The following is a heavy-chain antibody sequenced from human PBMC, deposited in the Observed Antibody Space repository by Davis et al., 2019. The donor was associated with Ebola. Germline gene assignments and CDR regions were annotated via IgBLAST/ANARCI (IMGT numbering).Heavy chain of an antibody. CDR3: TRGRGNPKNWFDP. Sequence: ESPKTPRAALGFTFSRYGMHWVRQAPGKGLEWVSVIFSCGSTYYPASVKGGPIISRDNSRNTLYLEMDSLRAEDTAVYYCTRGRGNPKNWFDPWGQGSLVTVSS. J-gene: IGHJ5*02. V-gene: IGHV3-53*03. D-gene: IGHD4-23*01. CDR1: GFTFSRYG. CDR2: IFSCGST.